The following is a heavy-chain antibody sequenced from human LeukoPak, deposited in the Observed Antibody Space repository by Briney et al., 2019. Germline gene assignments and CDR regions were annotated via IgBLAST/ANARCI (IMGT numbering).Heavy chain of an antibody. D-gene: IGHD3-3*01. CDR3: AKEHYDFWSGYYSPYYFDY. Sequence: PGRSLRLSCMASGFTFDDYAMHWVRQAPGKGLEWVSAISGSGGSTYYADSVKGRFTISRDNSKNTLYLQMNSLRAEDTAVYYCAKEHYDFWSGYYSPYYFDYWGQGTLVTVSS. CDR1: GFTFDDYA. V-gene: IGHV3-23*01. J-gene: IGHJ4*02. CDR2: ISGSGGST.